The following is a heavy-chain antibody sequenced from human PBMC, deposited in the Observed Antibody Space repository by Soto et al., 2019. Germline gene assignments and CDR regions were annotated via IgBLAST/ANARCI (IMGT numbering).Heavy chain of an antibody. J-gene: IGHJ4*02. Sequence: PGGSLRLSCVVSGFSLANYPMNWVRQTPGPGLEWISYSSPRGDTIYSADSVEGRFTISRDNARNSLSLHMSSLRDEDSALYYCAKGPHTNVGWPYYFESWGQGVPVTVSS. CDR2: SSPRGDTI. CDR1: GFSLANYP. V-gene: IGHV3-48*02. CDR3: AKGPHTNVGWPYYFES. D-gene: IGHD6-19*01.